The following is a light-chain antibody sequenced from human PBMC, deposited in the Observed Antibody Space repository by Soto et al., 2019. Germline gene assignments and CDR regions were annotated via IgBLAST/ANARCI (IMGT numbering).Light chain of an antibody. CDR3: QQYNNWPPYT. CDR2: GAS. CDR1: RSVSSN. Sequence: EIVMTQSPATLSVSPGERATLSCRASRSVSSNLAWYQQKPGQAPRLLMYGASTRATGIPARFSGSGSGTEFTPTISSLQSEDFAVYYCQQYNNWPPYTFGQGTKVDIK. V-gene: IGKV3-15*01. J-gene: IGKJ2*01.